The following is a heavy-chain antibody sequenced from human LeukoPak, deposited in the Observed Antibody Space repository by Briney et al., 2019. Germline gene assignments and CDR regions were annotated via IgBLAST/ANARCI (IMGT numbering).Heavy chain of an antibody. V-gene: IGHV1-69*04. CDR3: ARGASGSYYMDV. CDR2: IIPILGIA. Sequence: SVKVSCKASGYTFTSYYMHWVRQAPGQGLEWMGRIIPILGIANYAQKFQGRVTITADKSTSTAYMELSSLRSEDTAVYYCARGASGSYYMDVWGKGTTVTVSS. J-gene: IGHJ6*03. D-gene: IGHD1-26*01. CDR1: GYTFTSYY.